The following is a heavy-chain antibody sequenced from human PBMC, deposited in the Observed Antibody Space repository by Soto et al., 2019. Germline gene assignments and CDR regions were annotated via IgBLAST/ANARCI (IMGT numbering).Heavy chain of an antibody. V-gene: IGHV3-23*01. D-gene: IGHD3-10*01. Sequence: GGSLRLSCAASGFTFSSYAMSWVRQAPGKGLEWVSAISGTGGSTYYADSVKGRFTISRDNSMNTLYLQMNSLRAEDTAVYYCAKGSPILWFGPPDAFDIWGQGTMVTVSS. CDR1: GFTFSSYA. CDR3: AKGSPILWFGPPDAFDI. CDR2: ISGTGGST. J-gene: IGHJ3*02.